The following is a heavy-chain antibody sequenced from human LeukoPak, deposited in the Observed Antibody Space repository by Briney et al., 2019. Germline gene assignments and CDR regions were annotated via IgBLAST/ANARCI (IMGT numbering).Heavy chain of an antibody. Sequence: SETLSLTCAVYGGSFSGYYWSWIRQPPGKGLEWIGEINHSGSTNYNPSLKSRVTISVDTSKNQFSLKLSSVTAADTAVYYCARVLDYGDYFDYWGQGTLVTVSS. CDR2: INHSGST. CDR1: GGSFSGYY. D-gene: IGHD4-17*01. J-gene: IGHJ4*02. CDR3: ARVLDYGDYFDY. V-gene: IGHV4-34*01.